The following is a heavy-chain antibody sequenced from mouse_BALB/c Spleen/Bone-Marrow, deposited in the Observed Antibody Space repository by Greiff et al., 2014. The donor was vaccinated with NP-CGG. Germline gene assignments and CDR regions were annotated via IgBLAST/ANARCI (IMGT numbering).Heavy chain of an antibody. J-gene: IGHJ3*01. CDR2: INPSSGYT. D-gene: IGHD2-2*01. V-gene: IGHV1-4*01. CDR1: GYTFAYYT. Sequence: VQGVESGAELARPGASVKMSCKASGYTFAYYTVHWVEQKPGQGLEWIGYINPSSGYTNYNQKFKDKATLTTDKSSSTAYMQLSSLTSEDSAVYYCAREVYGSWFAYWGQGTLVTVSA. CDR3: AREVYGSWFAY.